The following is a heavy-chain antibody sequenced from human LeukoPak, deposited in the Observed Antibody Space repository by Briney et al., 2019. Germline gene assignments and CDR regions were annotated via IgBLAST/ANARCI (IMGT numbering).Heavy chain of an antibody. V-gene: IGHV3-9*01. CDR1: GFTFDDYA. CDR2: ISWNSGSI. D-gene: IGHD3-10*01. Sequence: GGSLRLSCAASGFTFDDYAMHWVRQAPGKGLEWVSGISWNSGSIGYADSVKGRFTISRDNAKNSLYLQMNSLRAEDTALYYCAKGRFGELLADFDYWGQGTLVTVSS. CDR3: AKGRFGELLADFDY. J-gene: IGHJ4*02.